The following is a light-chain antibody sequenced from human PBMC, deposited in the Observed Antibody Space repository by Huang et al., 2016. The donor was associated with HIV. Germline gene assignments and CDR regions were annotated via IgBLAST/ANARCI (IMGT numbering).Light chain of an antibody. J-gene: IGKJ4*01. CDR3: QQYYHNPLT. CDR2: GAS. Sequence: DIVMTQSPDSLAMSLGEGATIKCRSSQSRFFSSEKRNYLAWYQKKPGQPPKLLMSGASARESGVPDRFRGSGSGTGFTLTISSLQAEDVAVYYCQQYYHNPLTFGGGTKVEI. V-gene: IGKV4-1*01. CDR1: QSRFFSSEKRNY.